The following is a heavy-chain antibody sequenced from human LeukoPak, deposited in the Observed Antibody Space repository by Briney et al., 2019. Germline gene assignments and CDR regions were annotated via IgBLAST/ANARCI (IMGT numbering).Heavy chain of an antibody. CDR2: ISGSGGST. V-gene: IGHV3-23*01. D-gene: IGHD6-19*01. CDR1: GFTFSSYA. J-gene: IGHJ4*02. Sequence: PGGSPRLSCAASGFTFSSYAMSWVRQAPGKGLEWVSAISGSGGSTYYADSVKGRFTISRDNSKNTLYLQMNSLRAEDTAVYYCATLPVRYSSGWYYFDYWGQGTLVTVSS. CDR3: ATLPVRYSSGWYYFDY.